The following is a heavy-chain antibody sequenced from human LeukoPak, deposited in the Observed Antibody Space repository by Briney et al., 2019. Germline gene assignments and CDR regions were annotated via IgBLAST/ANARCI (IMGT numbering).Heavy chain of an antibody. CDR2: IYYSGST. D-gene: IGHD4-17*01. CDR1: GGSISSYY. V-gene: IGHV4-30-4*01. CDR3: ARVTTVTTSFHFDY. J-gene: IGHJ4*02. Sequence: SETLSLTCTVSGGSISSYYWSWIRQPPGEGLEWIGYIYYSGSTYYHPSLKSRVSISLDTSKNQFSLKLSSVTAADTAVYYCARVTTVTTSFHFDYWGQGTLVTVSS.